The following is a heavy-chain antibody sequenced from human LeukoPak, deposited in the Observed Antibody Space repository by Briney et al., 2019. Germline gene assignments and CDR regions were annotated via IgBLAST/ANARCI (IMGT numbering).Heavy chain of an antibody. CDR1: GFTFSSYS. D-gene: IGHD5-12*01. V-gene: IGHV3-21*01. CDR3: ARPPTRTDSGLDY. Sequence: PGGSLRLSCAASGFTFSSYSMNWVRQAPGKGLEWVSSISSSSSYIYYADSVKDRFTISRDNAKNLLYLQMNSLRAEDTAVYYCARPPTRTDSGLDYWGQGTLVTVSS. J-gene: IGHJ4*02. CDR2: ISSSSSYI.